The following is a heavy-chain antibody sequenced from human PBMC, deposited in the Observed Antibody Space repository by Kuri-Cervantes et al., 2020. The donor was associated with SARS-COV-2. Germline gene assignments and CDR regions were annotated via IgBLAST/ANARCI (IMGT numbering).Heavy chain of an antibody. CDR2: IYPGDSDT. D-gene: IGHD1-1*01. J-gene: IGHJ4*02. V-gene: IGHV5-51*01. CDR3: ARGSSTGNYWYDY. Sequence: KVSCKGSGYSFTSYWIGWVRQMPGKGLEWRGIIYPGDSDTRYSPSFQGQVTISADKSISTAYLQWSSLKASDTAMYYCARGSSTGNYWYDYWGQGTLVTVSS. CDR1: GYSFTSYW.